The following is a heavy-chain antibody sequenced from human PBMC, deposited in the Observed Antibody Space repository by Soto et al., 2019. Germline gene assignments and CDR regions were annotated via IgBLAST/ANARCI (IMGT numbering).Heavy chain of an antibody. Sequence: SETLSLTCTVSGGSISSDSYYWGWIRQPPGKGLEWIGSIYYSGGTYHNPSLKSRVTISVDTSKNQFSLKLSSVTAADTAVYYCARHHGGTWPLGYFDYWGQGTLVTVSS. CDR3: ARHHGGTWPLGYFDY. D-gene: IGHD1-1*01. J-gene: IGHJ4*02. CDR1: GGSISSDSYY. CDR2: IYYSGGT. V-gene: IGHV4-39*01.